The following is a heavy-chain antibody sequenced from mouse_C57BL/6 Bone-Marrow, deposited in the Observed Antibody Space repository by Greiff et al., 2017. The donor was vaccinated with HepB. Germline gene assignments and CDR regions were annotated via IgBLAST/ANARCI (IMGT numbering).Heavy chain of an antibody. CDR1: GYTFTSYW. J-gene: IGHJ3*01. CDR3: ARGGLWLRREAWFAY. D-gene: IGHD2-2*01. V-gene: IGHV1-50*01. Sequence: VKLQQPGAELVKPGASVKLSCKASGYTFTSYWMQWVKQRPGQGLEWIGEIDPSDSYTNYNQKFKGKATLTVDTSSSTAYMQLSSLTSEDSAVYYCARGGLWLRREAWFAYWGQGTLVTVSA. CDR2: IDPSDSYT.